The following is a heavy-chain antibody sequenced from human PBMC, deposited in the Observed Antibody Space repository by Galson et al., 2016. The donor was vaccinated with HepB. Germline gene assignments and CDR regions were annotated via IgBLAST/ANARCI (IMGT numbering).Heavy chain of an antibody. CDR2: IYPYDSNI. V-gene: IGHV5-51*01. Sequence: QSGAEVKKAGESLKISCKASGYIFSNFWIGWVRQMPGKGLEWMGIIYPYDSNIRYSPSFQGQVTISADKSISTAYLQLSSMKASDTASYYCARNIGRYGMDVWGKGTTVTVSS. CDR3: ARNIGRYGMDV. J-gene: IGHJ6*04. CDR1: GYIFSNFW. D-gene: IGHD1-26*01.